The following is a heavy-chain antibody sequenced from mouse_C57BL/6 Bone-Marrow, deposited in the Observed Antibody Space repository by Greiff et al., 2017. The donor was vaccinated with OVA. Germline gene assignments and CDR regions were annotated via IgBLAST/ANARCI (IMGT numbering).Heavy chain of an antibody. CDR1: GFTFSDYY. V-gene: IGHV5-12*01. D-gene: IGHD2-4*01. Sequence: EVQGVESGGGLVQPGGSLKLSCAASGFTFSDYYMYWVRQTPEKRLEWVAYISNGGGSTYYPDTVKGRFTISRDNAKNTLYLQMSRLKSEDTAMYYCARDYDYDEGMDYWGQGTSVTVSS. CDR2: ISNGGGST. CDR3: ARDYDYDEGMDY. J-gene: IGHJ4*01.